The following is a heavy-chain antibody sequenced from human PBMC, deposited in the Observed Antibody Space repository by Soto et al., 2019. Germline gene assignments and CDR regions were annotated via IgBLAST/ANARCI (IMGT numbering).Heavy chain of an antibody. J-gene: IGHJ4*02. CDR2: ISGSGGST. Sequence: GGSLRLSCAASGFTFSSYAMSWVRQAPGKGLEWVSAISGSGGSTYYADSVKGRFTISRDNSKNTLYLQMNSLRAEDTAVYYCAKYTIFGVVPCPFDYWGQGTLVTVSS. V-gene: IGHV3-23*01. D-gene: IGHD3-3*01. CDR3: AKYTIFGVVPCPFDY. CDR1: GFTFSSYA.